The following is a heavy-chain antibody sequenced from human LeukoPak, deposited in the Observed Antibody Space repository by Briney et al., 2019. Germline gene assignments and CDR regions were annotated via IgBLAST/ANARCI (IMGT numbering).Heavy chain of an antibody. V-gene: IGHV4-38-2*02. CDR2: IYHSGST. CDR1: GYSISSGYY. CDR3: AREDYGGNSGSY. J-gene: IGHJ4*02. Sequence: PSETLSLTCTVSGYSISSGYYWGWIRQPPGKGLEWIGSIYHSGSTYYNPSLKSRVTISVDTSKNQFSLKLSSVTAADTAVYYCAREDYGGNSGSYWGQGTLVTVSS. D-gene: IGHD4-23*01.